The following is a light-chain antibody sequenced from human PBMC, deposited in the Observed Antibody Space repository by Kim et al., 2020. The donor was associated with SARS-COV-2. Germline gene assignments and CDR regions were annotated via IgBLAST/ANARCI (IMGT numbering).Light chain of an antibody. V-gene: IGKV3-15*01. CDR2: GAS. CDR1: QSVISN. J-gene: IGKJ1*01. Sequence: SPVATAAISCRASQSVISNVAWYQQKPGQAPRLLIYGASTRATDIPARFSGSGSGTDFTLTISSLQSEDLAVYHCQQYDDWPPWTFGQGTKVDIK. CDR3: QQYDDWPPWT.